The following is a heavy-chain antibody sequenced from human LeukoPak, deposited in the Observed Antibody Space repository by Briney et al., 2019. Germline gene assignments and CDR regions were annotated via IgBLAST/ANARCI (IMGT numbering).Heavy chain of an antibody. CDR2: IKSDGSRT. CDR1: GFTFSSSW. J-gene: IGHJ6*02. D-gene: IGHD2-21*02. V-gene: IGHV3-74*01. CDR3: ARGSCGGDCYYYYYGLDV. Sequence: QPGGSLRLSCTASGFTFSSSWMHWVRQAPGKGLVWVSHIKSDGSRTTYADSVKGRFTISRDNSKNTLYLQMNSLRAEDTAVYYCARGSCGGDCYYYYYGLDVWGQGTTVTVSS.